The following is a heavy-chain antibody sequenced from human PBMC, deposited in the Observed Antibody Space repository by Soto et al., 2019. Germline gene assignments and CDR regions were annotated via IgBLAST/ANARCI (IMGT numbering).Heavy chain of an antibody. CDR1: GYTFTSYG. Sequence: ASVKVSCKASGYTFTSYGISWVRQAPGQGLEWMGWISAYNGNTNYAQKLQGRVTMTTDTSTSTAYMELRSLRSDDTAVYYCARVAPGVTTASVIAMGGSYYYYMDVWGKGTTVTVSS. V-gene: IGHV1-18*01. CDR3: ARVAPGVTTASVIAMGGSYYYYMDV. CDR2: ISAYNGNT. D-gene: IGHD2-21*01. J-gene: IGHJ6*03.